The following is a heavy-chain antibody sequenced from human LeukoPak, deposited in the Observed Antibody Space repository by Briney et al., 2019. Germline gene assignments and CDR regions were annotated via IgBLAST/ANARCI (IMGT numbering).Heavy chain of an antibody. Sequence: SVKVSCKASGGTFSSYAIIWVRQAPGQGLEWMGRIIPILGIANYAQKFQGRVTITADKSTSTAYMELSGLRSEDTAVYYCARQHPAFDIWGQGTMVTVSS. CDR3: ARQHPAFDI. CDR2: IIPILGIA. J-gene: IGHJ3*02. V-gene: IGHV1-69*04. CDR1: GGTFSSYA. D-gene: IGHD2-21*01.